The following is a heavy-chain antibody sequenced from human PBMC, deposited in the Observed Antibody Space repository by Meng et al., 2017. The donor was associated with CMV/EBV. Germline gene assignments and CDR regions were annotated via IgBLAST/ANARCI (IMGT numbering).Heavy chain of an antibody. D-gene: IGHD6-13*01. V-gene: IGHV4-39*07. CDR3: ARVGSSSRYDLNYFDY. J-gene: IGHJ4*02. Sequence: SETLSLTCTVSGGSISSSSYYWGWIRQPPGKGLEWIGSIYYSGSTYYNPSLKSRVTISVDTSKNQFSLKLSSVTAADTAVYYCARVGSSSRYDLNYFDYWGQGTLVTVSS. CDR2: IYYSGST. CDR1: GGSISSSSYY.